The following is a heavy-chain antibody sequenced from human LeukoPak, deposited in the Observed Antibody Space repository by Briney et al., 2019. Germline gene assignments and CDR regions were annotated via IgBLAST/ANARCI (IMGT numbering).Heavy chain of an antibody. J-gene: IGHJ4*02. V-gene: IGHV3-30*04. D-gene: IGHD3-22*01. CDR1: GFTFSIYA. CDR3: ARGPAYFYDSSGYYPGFDY. Sequence: QSGGSLRLSCAASGFTFSIYAMHWVRQAPGKGRDGVAVISYDGSNKYSADSVKGRFTISRDNSKNTLYLQMNSLKTEDTAVYYCARGPAYFYDSSGYYPGFDYWGRGTLVTVSS. CDR2: ISYDGSNK.